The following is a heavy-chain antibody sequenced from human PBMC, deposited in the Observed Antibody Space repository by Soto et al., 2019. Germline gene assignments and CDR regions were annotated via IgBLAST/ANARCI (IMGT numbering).Heavy chain of an antibody. Sequence: GGSLRLSCAASGGTFNDYGMTWVRQAPGKGLEWVSGINWNGGSTGYADSVKGRFTISRDNAKNSLHLQVSSLRAEDTALYYCARGSGTFDYWGQRTPVTVSS. CDR3: ARGSGTFDY. D-gene: IGHD3-10*01. CDR2: INWNGGST. J-gene: IGHJ4*02. CDR1: GGTFNDYG. V-gene: IGHV3-20*04.